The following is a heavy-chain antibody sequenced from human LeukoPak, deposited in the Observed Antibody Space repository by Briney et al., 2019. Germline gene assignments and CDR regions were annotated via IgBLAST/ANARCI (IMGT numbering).Heavy chain of an antibody. V-gene: IGHV4-4*07. J-gene: IGHJ6*03. CDR2: IYTSGST. Sequence: PSETLSLTCTVSGGSISSYYWSWIRQPAGKGLEWIGRIYTSGSTNYNPSLKSRVTMSVDTSKNQFSLKLSSVTAADTAVYYCATELGIRLPGDYYYYMDVWGKGTTVTVSS. CDR1: GGSISSYY. D-gene: IGHD7-27*01. CDR3: ATELGIRLPGDYYYYMDV.